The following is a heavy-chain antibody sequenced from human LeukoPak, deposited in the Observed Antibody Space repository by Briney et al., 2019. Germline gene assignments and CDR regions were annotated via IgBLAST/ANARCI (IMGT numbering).Heavy chain of an antibody. CDR2: IYYSGST. V-gene: IGHV4-59*01. J-gene: IGHJ5*02. Sequence: SETLSLTCTVSGGSISSYYWSWIRQPPGQGLEWIGYIYYSGSTNYNPSLKSRVTISVDTSKNQFSLKLSSVTAADTAVYYCARGSPFETVTTPWRNWFDPWGQGTLVTVSS. CDR3: ARGSPFETVTTPWRNWFDP. CDR1: GGSISSYY. D-gene: IGHD4-17*01.